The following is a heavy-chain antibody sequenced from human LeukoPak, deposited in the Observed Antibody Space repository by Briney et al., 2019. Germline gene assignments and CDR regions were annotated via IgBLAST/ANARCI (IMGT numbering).Heavy chain of an antibody. CDR1: GFTFSSYG. CDR2: ISGGGIST. V-gene: IGHV3-23*01. D-gene: IGHD7-27*01. Sequence: PGGSLRLSCAASGFTFSSYGMSWVRHAPGKGLEWVSAISGGGISTYYADSVKGRFTISRDDSKNTLYLQMNSLRVEDTAVYYCAKDSGNWGTNFDYWGQGTLVTVSS. CDR3: AKDSGNWGTNFDY. J-gene: IGHJ4*02.